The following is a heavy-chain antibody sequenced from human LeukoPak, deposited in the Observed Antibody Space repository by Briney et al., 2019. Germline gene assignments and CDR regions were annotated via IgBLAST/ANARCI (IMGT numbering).Heavy chain of an antibody. D-gene: IGHD6-19*01. Sequence: PSETLSLTCTVSGDSITGYYWSWIRQPPGKGLEWIAYISYTGSTNYNPSLRGRVTISLDTSANQFSLKFSSVTTTDTAVYYCVREPSSSGWFAYWGQGTLSPSPQ. CDR3: VREPSSSGWFAY. V-gene: IGHV4-59*01. J-gene: IGHJ4*02. CDR2: ISYTGST. CDR1: GDSITGYY.